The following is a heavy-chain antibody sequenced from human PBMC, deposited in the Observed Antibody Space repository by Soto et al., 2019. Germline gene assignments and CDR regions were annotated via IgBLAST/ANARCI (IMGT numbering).Heavy chain of an antibody. V-gene: IGHV4-31*03. D-gene: IGHD3-10*01. Sequence: SETLSLTCTVSGDSIDSSHYYWNWIRQHPEKGLEWIGYIHHSGSTYYNPSLKSRLAISVDTSRSQFSLKVSSVTAADTAVYYCARGSMATLYFDYWGQGALVTVSS. CDR3: ARGSMATLYFDY. J-gene: IGHJ4*02. CDR2: IHHSGST. CDR1: GDSIDSSHYY.